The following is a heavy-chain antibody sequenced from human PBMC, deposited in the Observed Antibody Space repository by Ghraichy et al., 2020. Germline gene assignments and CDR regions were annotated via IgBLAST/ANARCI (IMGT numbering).Heavy chain of an antibody. J-gene: IGHJ4*02. CDR3: ARESSGYYFAVDY. D-gene: IGHD3-22*01. Sequence: SENLSLTCTVSGGSISSGGYYWTWISQHPGKGLEWIGYIYYSGSSYYNPSLKSRVTIYVDTSKNQFSLKLSSVTAADTAVYYCARESSGYYFAVDYWGQGTLVTVSS. V-gene: IGHV4-31*03. CDR1: GGSISSGGYY. CDR2: IYYSGSS.